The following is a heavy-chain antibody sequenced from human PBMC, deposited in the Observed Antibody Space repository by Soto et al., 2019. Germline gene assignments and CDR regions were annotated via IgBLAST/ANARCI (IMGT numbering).Heavy chain of an antibody. CDR2: IAPSGST. D-gene: IGHD4-17*01. CDR1: GGSLSGYY. V-gene: IGHV4-34*01. J-gene: IGHJ6*02. Sequence: SETLSLTCAVYGGSLSGYYWSWIRQPPGKGLEWIGEIAPSGSTSYSPSLKSRVTISIDTSKNQFSLKLSSTTAADTAVYYCARMNIALAGEYLYQYYGMDVWGQGTKVTVSS. CDR3: ARMNIALAGEYLYQYYGMDV.